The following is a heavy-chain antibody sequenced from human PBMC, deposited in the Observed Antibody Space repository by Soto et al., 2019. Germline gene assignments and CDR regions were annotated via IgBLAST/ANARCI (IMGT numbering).Heavy chain of an antibody. J-gene: IGHJ6*03. CDR3: ARVGDGSGSYYNSYYYYYYMDV. V-gene: IGHV1-3*01. D-gene: IGHD3-10*01. CDR2: INAGNGNT. Sequence: GASLKVCCKASGYTFTSYAMHWVRQAPGQRLEWMGWINAGNGNTKYSQKFQGRVTITRDTSASTAYMELSSLRSEDTAVYYCARVGDGSGSYYNSYYYYYYMDVWGKGTTVTVSS. CDR1: GYTFTSYA.